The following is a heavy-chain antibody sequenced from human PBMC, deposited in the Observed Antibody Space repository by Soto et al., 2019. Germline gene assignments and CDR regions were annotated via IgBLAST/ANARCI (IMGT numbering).Heavy chain of an antibody. Sequence: SETLSLTCTVSGGSLSRGSYYWSWVRQPPGGGLEGVGYIYYSGSTNYNPSLKSRVTISVDTSKNQFSLKLSSVTAADTAVYYCASVTRTCISTSCYRYYYGMDVWGQGTTVTVSS. CDR2: IYYSGST. J-gene: IGHJ6*02. D-gene: IGHD2-2*02. V-gene: IGHV4-61*01. CDR1: GGSLSRGSYY. CDR3: ASVTRTCISTSCYRYYYGMDV.